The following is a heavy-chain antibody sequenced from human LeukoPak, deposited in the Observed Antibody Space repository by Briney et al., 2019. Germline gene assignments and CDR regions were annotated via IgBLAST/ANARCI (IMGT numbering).Heavy chain of an antibody. CDR3: AKGEYQLLYGDY. CDR1: GFTFSSYA. Sequence: GGSLGLSCAASGFTFSSYAMSWVRQAPGKGLEWVSAISGSGGSTYYADSVKGRFTISRDNSKNTLYLQMNSLRAEDTAVYYCAKGEYQLLYGDYWGQGPWSPSPQ. D-gene: IGHD2-2*02. J-gene: IGHJ4*02. V-gene: IGHV3-23*01. CDR2: ISGSGGST.